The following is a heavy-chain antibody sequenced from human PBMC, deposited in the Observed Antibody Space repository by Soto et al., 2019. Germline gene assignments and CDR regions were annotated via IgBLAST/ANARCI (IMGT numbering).Heavy chain of an antibody. Sequence: QVQVVQSGAEVKKPGASVKVSCKASGYTFTSYAMHWVRQAPGHSLEWMGWINPGNGNTRYSQKFQGRVTITRDTSASTAYMELSSLRSEDTAVYYCARGASSVTTFYFDLWGRGTLVTVSS. CDR2: INPGNGNT. CDR3: ARGASSVTTFYFDL. D-gene: IGHD4-17*01. V-gene: IGHV1-3*01. J-gene: IGHJ2*01. CDR1: GYTFTSYA.